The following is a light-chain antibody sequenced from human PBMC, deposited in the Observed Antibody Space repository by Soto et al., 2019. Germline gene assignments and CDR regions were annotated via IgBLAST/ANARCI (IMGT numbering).Light chain of an antibody. CDR3: AAWDDSLRVI. CDR2: RSD. J-gene: IGLJ2*01. V-gene: IGLV1-47*01. CDR1: SSDIGINY. Sequence: QSVLTQPPSASGTPGQRVTISCSGSSSDIGINYVSWYQQFPGTAPKLLIYRSDQRPSGVPDRFSGSKSGTSASLAISGLRSEDEADYYCAAWDDSLRVIFGGGTKLTVL.